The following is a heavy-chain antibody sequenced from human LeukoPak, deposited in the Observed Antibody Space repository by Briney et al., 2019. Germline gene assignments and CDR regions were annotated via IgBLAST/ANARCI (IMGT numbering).Heavy chain of an antibody. V-gene: IGHV3-43*02. CDR2: ISGVVGST. D-gene: IGHD6-19*01. CDR1: VFTFDDYA. J-gene: IGHJ6*02. CDR3: AKDLFSGTVATPYFYYYGMDV. Sequence: TGGSLRLSCAASVFTFDDYAMHWVRQAPGEGLEWVSLISGVVGSTYFADSVKGRFTISIDNSKNSLYLQMNSLRTEDTALYYCAKDLFSGTVATPYFYYYGMDVWGQGTTVTVSS.